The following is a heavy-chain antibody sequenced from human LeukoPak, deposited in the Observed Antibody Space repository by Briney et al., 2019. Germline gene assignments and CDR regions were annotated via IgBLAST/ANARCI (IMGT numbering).Heavy chain of an antibody. Sequence: PGGSLRLSCAASGFTFSTYWMSWVRQAPGKGLEWVANIKEDGSEKYYADSVKGRFTIPRDNAKNTLNLQMNSLRAEDTAVYYCARDLGQYYDTSDNWFDPWGQGTLVTVSS. CDR2: IKEDGSEK. V-gene: IGHV3-7*01. D-gene: IGHD3-22*01. J-gene: IGHJ5*02. CDR1: GFTFSTYW. CDR3: ARDLGQYYDTSDNWFDP.